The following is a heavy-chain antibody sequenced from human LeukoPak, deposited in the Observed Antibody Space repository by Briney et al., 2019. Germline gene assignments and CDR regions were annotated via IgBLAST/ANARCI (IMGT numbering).Heavy chain of an antibody. J-gene: IGHJ3*02. Sequence: PSETLSLTCAVYGGSFSGYYWSWIRQPPGKGLEWIGEINHSGGTNYNPSLKSRVTISVDTSKNQFSLKLSSVTAADTAVYYCARNYGSGNDAFDIWGQGTMVTVSS. CDR2: INHSGGT. CDR1: GGSFSGYY. D-gene: IGHD3-10*01. CDR3: ARNYGSGNDAFDI. V-gene: IGHV4-34*01.